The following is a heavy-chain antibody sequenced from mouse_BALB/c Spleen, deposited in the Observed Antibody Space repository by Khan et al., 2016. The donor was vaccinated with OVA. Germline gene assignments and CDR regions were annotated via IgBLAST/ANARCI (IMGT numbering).Heavy chain of an antibody. CDR1: GFSFSDYY. CDR2: ISDGGSYT. D-gene: IGHD2-1*01. J-gene: IGHJ3*01. V-gene: IGHV5-4*02. CDR3: ARCHYGNPFAY. Sequence: EVQLVASGGGLVKPGGSLKLSCGASGFSFSDYYMYWVRQTPEKRLEWVATISDGGSYTYYKDSVKGRFTISRDDAKNNLYLQMSSLKSEDTAMYYCARCHYGNPFAYWGQGTLVTVSA.